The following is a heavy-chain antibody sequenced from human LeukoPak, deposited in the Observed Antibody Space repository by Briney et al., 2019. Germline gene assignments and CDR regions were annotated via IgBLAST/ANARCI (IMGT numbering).Heavy chain of an antibody. J-gene: IGHJ4*02. CDR3: ARDFTPRDGYNYEAYFDY. Sequence: SVKVSCKASGGTFSSYAISWVRQAPGQGLEWMGRIIPIFGIANDAQKFQGRVTITADKSTSTAYMELSSLRSEDTAVYYCARDFTPRDGYNYEAYFDYWGQGTLVTVSS. D-gene: IGHD5-24*01. V-gene: IGHV1-69*04. CDR1: GGTFSSYA. CDR2: IIPIFGIA.